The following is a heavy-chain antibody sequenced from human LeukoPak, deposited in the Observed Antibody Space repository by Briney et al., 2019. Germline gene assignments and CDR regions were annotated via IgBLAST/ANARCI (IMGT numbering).Heavy chain of an antibody. J-gene: IGHJ4*02. CDR3: ARGSGWYDY. V-gene: IGHV3-53*01. CDR1: GFTVSSNY. Sequence: GGSLRLSCAASGFTVSSNYMAWVRQAPGKGLEWVSAIYSGGSTYYTDSVKGRFSVSRDISKNTVYFQMNSLRVEDAAVYFCARGSGWYDYWGQGTLVTVSS. CDR2: IYSGGST. D-gene: IGHD6-19*01.